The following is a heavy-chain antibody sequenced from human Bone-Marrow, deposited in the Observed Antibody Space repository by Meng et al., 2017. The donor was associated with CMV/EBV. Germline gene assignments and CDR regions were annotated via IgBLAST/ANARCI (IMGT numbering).Heavy chain of an antibody. CDR2: IYSGGSST. Sequence: GESLKISCAASGFTFSSYAMSWVRQAPGKGLEWVSVIYSGGSSTYYADSVKGRFTISRDNSKNTLYLQMNSLRAEDTAVYYCARDRCSSTSCYLGWFDPWGQGTLVTVSS. CDR3: ARDRCSSTSCYLGWFDP. CDR1: GFTFSSYA. J-gene: IGHJ5*02. V-gene: IGHV3-23*03. D-gene: IGHD2-2*01.